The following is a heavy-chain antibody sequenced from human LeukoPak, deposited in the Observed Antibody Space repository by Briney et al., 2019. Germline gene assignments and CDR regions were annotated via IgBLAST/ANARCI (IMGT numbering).Heavy chain of an antibody. CDR1: GFTFSSDW. Sequence: GGALRLSSAAAGFTFSSDWMNWVPQAPGKGLEWVANIKQDGSEKDYVDSVKVRFTISRDNARTSLYLQMTSLRAEATAVYFCARVSSLAAAGFFDYWGQGILVTVSS. CDR3: ARVSSLAAAGFFDY. D-gene: IGHD6-25*01. V-gene: IGHV3-7*01. CDR2: IKQDGSEK. J-gene: IGHJ4*02.